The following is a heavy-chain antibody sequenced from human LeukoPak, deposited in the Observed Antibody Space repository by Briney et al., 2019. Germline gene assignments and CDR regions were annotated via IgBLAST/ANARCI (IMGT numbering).Heavy chain of an antibody. Sequence: ASVKVSCKASGYSFSDYAIHWVRLAPGQRLEWMGWIDAGNGNTRYSQKFQGRVTITRDTSTSTAYVELRSLRSEDTAMYYCARGSTSDWPLDHWGQETLVTISS. J-gene: IGHJ4*02. CDR1: GYSFSDYA. V-gene: IGHV1-3*01. CDR2: IDAGNGNT. D-gene: IGHD2-2*01. CDR3: ARGSTSDWPLDH.